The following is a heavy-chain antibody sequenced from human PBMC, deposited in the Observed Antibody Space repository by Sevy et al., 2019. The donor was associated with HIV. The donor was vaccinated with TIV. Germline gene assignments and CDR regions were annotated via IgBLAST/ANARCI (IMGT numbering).Heavy chain of an antibody. V-gene: IGHV1-3*01. Sequence: ASVKVSCKASGYTFTSYAMHWVRQAPGQRLEWMGWINAGNGNTKYSQKFQGRVTITRDTSASTACMELSSLRSEDTAVYYCARALWFGELLLSSSWFDAWGQGTLVTVSS. J-gene: IGHJ5*02. CDR1: GYTFTSYA. CDR2: INAGNGNT. D-gene: IGHD3-10*01. CDR3: ARALWFGELLLSSSWFDA.